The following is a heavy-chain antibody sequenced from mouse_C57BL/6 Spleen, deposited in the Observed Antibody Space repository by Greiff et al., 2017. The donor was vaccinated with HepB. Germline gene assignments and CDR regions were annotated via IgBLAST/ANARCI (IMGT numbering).Heavy chain of an antibody. CDR3: ARLVYYAMDY. CDR1: GYAFSSSW. CDR2: IYPGDGDT. J-gene: IGHJ4*01. V-gene: IGHV1-82*01. Sequence: ESGPELVKPGASVKISCKASGYAFSSSWMNWVKQRPGKGLEWIGRIYPGDGDTNYNGKFKGKATLTADKSSSTAYMQLSSLTSEDSAVYFCARLVYYAMDYWGQGTSVTVAS.